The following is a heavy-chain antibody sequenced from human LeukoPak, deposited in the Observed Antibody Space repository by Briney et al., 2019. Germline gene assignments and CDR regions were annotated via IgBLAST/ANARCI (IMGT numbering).Heavy chain of an antibody. CDR3: ARGGFNYDSYHSDY. D-gene: IGHD5-18*01. J-gene: IGHJ4*02. Sequence: PGGSLRLSCAASGFTFSSYEMNWVRQAPGKGLEWVSYTSGSGSTIHYADSVKGRFTISRDNAKNSLYLQMNSLRAEDTAVYYCARGGFNYDSYHSDYWGQGTLVTVSS. V-gene: IGHV3-48*03. CDR1: GFTFSSYE. CDR2: TSGSGSTI.